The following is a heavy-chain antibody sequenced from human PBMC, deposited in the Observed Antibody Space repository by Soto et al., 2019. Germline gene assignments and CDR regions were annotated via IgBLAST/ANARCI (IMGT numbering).Heavy chain of an antibody. CDR2: IYHSGST. D-gene: IGHD4-17*01. CDR3: ARATVTRADY. CDR1: GGSISSGGYS. J-gene: IGHJ4*02. V-gene: IGHV4-30-2*01. Sequence: QLQLQESGSGLVKPSQTLSLTCAVSGGSISSGGYSWSWIRQPPGKGLEGIGYIYHSGSTYYNPSHTSGATITVDGSKIQFPLKLISVTAAAPAVCYCARATVTRADYWGQGTLVTVAS.